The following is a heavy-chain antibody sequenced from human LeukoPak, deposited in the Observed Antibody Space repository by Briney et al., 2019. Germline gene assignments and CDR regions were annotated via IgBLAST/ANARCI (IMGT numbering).Heavy chain of an antibody. V-gene: IGHV4-39*01. J-gene: IGHJ5*02. CDR2: IYYSGST. CDR3: ARHKYYDYVLSCFDP. D-gene: IGHD3-16*01. Sequence: SETLSLTCTVSGGSISSSSYYWGWIRQPPGKGLEWIGSIYYSGSTYYNPSLKSRVTISVDTSKNQFSLKLSSVTAADTAVYYCARHKYYDYVLSCFDPWGQGTLVTVSS. CDR1: GGSISSSSYY.